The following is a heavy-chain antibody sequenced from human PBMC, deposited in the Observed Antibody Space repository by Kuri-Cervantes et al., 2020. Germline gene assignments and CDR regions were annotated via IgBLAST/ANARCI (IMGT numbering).Heavy chain of an antibody. CDR2: IYYSGST. J-gene: IGHJ6*03. V-gene: IGHV4-39*07. D-gene: IGHD3-16*01. CDR3: ARDRGGYNYYYMDV. CDR1: GGSISSSSYY. Sequence: SETLSLTCTVSGGSISSSSYYWGWIRQPPGKGLEWIGSIYYSGSTYYNPSLKSRVTISVDKSKNQFSLKLSSVTAADTAVYYCARDRGGYNYYYMDVWGKGTTVTVSS.